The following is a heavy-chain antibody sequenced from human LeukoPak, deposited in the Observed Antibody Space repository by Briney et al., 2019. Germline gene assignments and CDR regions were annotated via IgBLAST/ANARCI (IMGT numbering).Heavy chain of an antibody. CDR3: AKCVDDFYYYGMDV. Sequence: GGSLRLSCAASGFTFSSYAMSWVRQAPGKGLEWVSAISGSGGSTYYADSVKGWFTISRDNSKNTLYLQMNSLRAEDTAVYYCAKCVDDFYYYGMDVWGKGTTVTVSS. CDR2: ISGSGGST. V-gene: IGHV3-23*01. J-gene: IGHJ6*04. CDR1: GFTFSSYA.